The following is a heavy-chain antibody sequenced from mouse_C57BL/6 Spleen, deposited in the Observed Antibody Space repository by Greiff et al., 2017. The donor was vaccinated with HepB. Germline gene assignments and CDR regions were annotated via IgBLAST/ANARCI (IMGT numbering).Heavy chain of an antibody. J-gene: IGHJ1*03. CDR1: GYSFTDYN. D-gene: IGHD1-1*01. CDR3: AREVYYGSSYWYFDV. Sequence: VQLQQSGPELVKPGASVKISCKASGYSFTDYNMNWVKQSNGKSLEWIGVINPNYGTTSYNQNFKGKATLTVDQSSSTAYMRLNSLTSEDSAVYYCAREVYYGSSYWYFDVWGTGTTVTVSS. V-gene: IGHV1-39*01. CDR2: INPNYGTT.